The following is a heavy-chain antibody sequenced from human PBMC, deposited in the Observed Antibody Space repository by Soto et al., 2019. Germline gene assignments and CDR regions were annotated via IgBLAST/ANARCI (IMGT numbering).Heavy chain of an antibody. CDR3: ATDLEVLWFGENRVGRKGYGMDV. CDR2: MNPNSGNT. D-gene: IGHD3-10*01. CDR1: GYTFTSYD. V-gene: IGHV1-8*01. Sequence: ASVKVSCKASGYTFTSYDINWVRQATGQGFEYLGWMNPNSGNTGYVKKFQGRVTMTRDTSMSTAYMELSSPRSEDTAVYYCATDLEVLWFGENRVGRKGYGMDVWGQGTTVTVSS. J-gene: IGHJ6*02.